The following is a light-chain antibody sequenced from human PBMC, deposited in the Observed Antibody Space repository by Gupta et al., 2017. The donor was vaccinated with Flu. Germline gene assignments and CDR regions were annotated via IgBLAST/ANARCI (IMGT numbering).Light chain of an antibody. CDR3: QQCGSGPLT. CDR2: DTS. CDR1: HSVSFY. V-gene: IGKV3-11*01. Sequence: APLLLPPGTAAALACRASHSVSFYLAWFQQKPGQAPRLLIYDTSNRATGIPARFSGSGSGTDCTLIISSLEPEDFAVYYCQQCGSGPLTFGDGTKVDIK. J-gene: IGKJ3*01.